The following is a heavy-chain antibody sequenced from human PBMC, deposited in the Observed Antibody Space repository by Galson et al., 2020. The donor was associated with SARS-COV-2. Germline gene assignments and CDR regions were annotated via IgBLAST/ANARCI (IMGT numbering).Heavy chain of an antibody. Sequence: SQTLSLTCAISGDSVSSNSAACNWIRQSPSRGLEWLGRTYYRSRWSHDYAVSVRRRITINVDTSRNQFSLQLNSVTPEDTAVYYGAGRNWGDARHLWGQGTMVTVSS. D-gene: IGHD7-27*01. V-gene: IGHV6-1*01. CDR3: AGRNWGDARHL. CDR2: TYYRSRWSH. CDR1: GDSVSSNSAA. J-gene: IGHJ3*01.